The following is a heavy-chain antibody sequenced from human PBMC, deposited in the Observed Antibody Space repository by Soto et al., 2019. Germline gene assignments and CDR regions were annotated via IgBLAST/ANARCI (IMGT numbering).Heavy chain of an antibody. CDR3: ARDRLITYGAKIAPDH. CDR2: IWYDGSYQ. Sequence: QVQLVESGGGVIQPGRSLSLSCKASGFTFSDFGMHWVRQAPVKGLEWVSAIWYDGSYQYYADPVRGRFTTSRDNSNNTLFLQMNSLRVEDTAVYYCARDRLITYGAKIAPDHWGQGALVTVSS. J-gene: IGHJ5*02. V-gene: IGHV3-33*01. CDR1: GFTFSDFG. D-gene: IGHD3-16*01.